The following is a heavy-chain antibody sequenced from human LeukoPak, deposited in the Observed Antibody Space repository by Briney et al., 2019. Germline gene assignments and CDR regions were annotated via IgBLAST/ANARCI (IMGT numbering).Heavy chain of an antibody. J-gene: IGHJ5*02. CDR1: GFSLSTSGVG. CDR2: IYWDDDK. D-gene: IGHD6-13*01. CDR3: VHRTAAGLKNWFDP. Sequence: SGPTLVNPTQTLTLTCSFSGFSLSTSGVGVGWIRQPPGKALEWLALIYWDDDKRYSPSLKSRLPITKDTSKNQVVLTMTNMDPVDTATYYCVHRTAAGLKNWFDPWGQGTLVTVSS. V-gene: IGHV2-5*02.